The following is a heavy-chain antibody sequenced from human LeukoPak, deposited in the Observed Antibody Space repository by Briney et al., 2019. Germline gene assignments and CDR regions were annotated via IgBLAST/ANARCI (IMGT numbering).Heavy chain of an antibody. V-gene: IGHV4-31*03. CDR2: IYYSGST. D-gene: IGHD6-13*01. CDR1: GGSISSGGYY. Sequence: PSETLSLTCTVSGGSISSGGYYWSWIRQHPGKGLEWIGYIYYSGSTYYNPSLKSRVTISVDTSKNQFSLKLSSVTAADTAVYYCAREGVAAAGMIDYWGQGTLVTVSS. CDR3: AREGVAAAGMIDY. J-gene: IGHJ4*02.